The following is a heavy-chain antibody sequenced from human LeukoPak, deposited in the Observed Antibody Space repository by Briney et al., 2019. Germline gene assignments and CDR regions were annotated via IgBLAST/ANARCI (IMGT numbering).Heavy chain of an antibody. Sequence: SQTLSLTCAISGDSVSGNSVVWNWIRQSPSRGLEWLGRTYYRSRWFNEYAESVKSRITINPDTSKNQFSLQLNSVTPQDTAVYYCVCGGGSFDYWGQGTLVTVSS. D-gene: IGHD2-21*01. J-gene: IGHJ4*02. CDR1: GDSVSGNSVV. CDR3: VCGGGSFDY. CDR2: TYYRSRWFN. V-gene: IGHV6-1*01.